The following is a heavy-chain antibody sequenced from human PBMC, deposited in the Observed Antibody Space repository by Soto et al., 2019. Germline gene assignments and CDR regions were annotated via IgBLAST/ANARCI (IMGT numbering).Heavy chain of an antibody. D-gene: IGHD3-16*01. Sequence: ESGGGLVQPGRSLRLSCAASGFTFDDYAMHWVRQAPGKGLEWVSGISWNSGSIGYADSVKGRFTISRDNAKNSLYLQMNSLRAEDTALYYCAKDISYKGEGGDFDYWGQGTLVTVSS. CDR3: AKDISYKGEGGDFDY. J-gene: IGHJ4*02. V-gene: IGHV3-9*01. CDR2: ISWNSGSI. CDR1: GFTFDDYA.